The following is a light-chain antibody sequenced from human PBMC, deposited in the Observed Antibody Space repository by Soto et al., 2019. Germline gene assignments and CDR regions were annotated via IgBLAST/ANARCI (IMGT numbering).Light chain of an antibody. J-gene: IGKJ4*01. Sequence: DIQMTQSPSTLSTSVGDRITITCRASQSISTWLAWYQQKPGNAPKLLIYKASSLGNGVPSRCGGTGSGPEITLTISSLRPDDFAKYYCQHPLSFGGGTKLEI. V-gene: IGKV1-5*03. CDR3: QHPLS. CDR2: KAS. CDR1: QSISTW.